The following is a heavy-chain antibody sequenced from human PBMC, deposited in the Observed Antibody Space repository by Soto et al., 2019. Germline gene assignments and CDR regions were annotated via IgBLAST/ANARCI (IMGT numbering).Heavy chain of an antibody. CDR3: ARDRYYDFWSGSTYYYYGMDV. J-gene: IGHJ6*02. V-gene: IGHV1-18*04. CDR1: GYTFTSYG. D-gene: IGHD3-3*01. Sequence: ASVKVSCKASGYTFTSYGISWVRQAPGQGLEWMGWISAYNGNTNYAQKLQGRVTMTTDTSTSTAYMELRSLRSDDTAVYYCARDRYYDFWSGSTYYYYGMDVWGQGTTVTVYS. CDR2: ISAYNGNT.